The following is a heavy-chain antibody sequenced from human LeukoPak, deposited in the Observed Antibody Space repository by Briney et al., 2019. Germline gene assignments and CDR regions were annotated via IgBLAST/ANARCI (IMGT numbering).Heavy chain of an antibody. Sequence: QPGGSLRLSCAASGFTFSSYAMSWVRQAPGKGLEWVSYISSSGSTIYYADSVKGRFTISRDNAKNSLYLQMNSLRAEDTAVYYCARVGDPWILVYWGQGTLVTVSS. J-gene: IGHJ4*02. CDR2: ISSSGSTI. CDR1: GFTFSSYA. D-gene: IGHD2-2*03. CDR3: ARVGDPWILVY. V-gene: IGHV3-48*04.